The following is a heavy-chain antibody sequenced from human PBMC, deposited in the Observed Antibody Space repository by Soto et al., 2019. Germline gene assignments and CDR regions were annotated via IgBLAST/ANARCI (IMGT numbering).Heavy chain of an antibody. CDR2: ISFDGTKK. Sequence: HGWSLRLCCAASGVTVNIYALHGVRQAPGKGLEWVAVISFDGTKKYYSDSVKGRFTISRDNLKNTLYLQMNNLRVEDAALYFCAREDDYGYRYINYGLDVWGQGTTVTVSS. CDR1: GVTVNIYA. CDR3: AREDDYGYRYINYGLDV. J-gene: IGHJ6*02. D-gene: IGHD4-17*01. V-gene: IGHV3-30-3*01.